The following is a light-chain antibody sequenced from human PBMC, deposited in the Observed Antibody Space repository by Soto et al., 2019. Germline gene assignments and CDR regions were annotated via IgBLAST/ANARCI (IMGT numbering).Light chain of an antibody. CDR1: QSISSW. CDR2: KAS. CDR3: QQYHSIRVT. J-gene: IGKJ1*01. Sequence: DIQMTQSPSTLSASVGDRVTITCRASQSISSWLAWYQQKPGKAPKLLIYKASSLESGVPSRFSGSGSGTEFTLTISSLQPDDFATYYRQQYHSIRVTFGQGTKVDIK. V-gene: IGKV1-5*03.